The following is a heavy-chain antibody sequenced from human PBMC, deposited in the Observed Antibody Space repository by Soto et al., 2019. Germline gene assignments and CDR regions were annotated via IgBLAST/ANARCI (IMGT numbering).Heavy chain of an antibody. V-gene: IGHV3-7*03. Sequence: GGSLRLSCAASGFTFSIYWMSWVRQAPGKGLEWVANIKQDGSEKYYVDSLNVLFTISRENAKNSLYLQMKSLTAEDTAVYYCAREFTYSYDSSGLEWFEPLGQGTLVTIFS. J-gene: IGHJ5*02. CDR1: GFTFSIYW. CDR2: IKQDGSEK. D-gene: IGHD3-22*01. CDR3: AREFTYSYDSSGLEWFEP.